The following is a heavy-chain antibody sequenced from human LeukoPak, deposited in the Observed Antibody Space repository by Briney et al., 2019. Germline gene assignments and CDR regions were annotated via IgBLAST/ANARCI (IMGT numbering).Heavy chain of an antibody. J-gene: IGHJ4*02. CDR1: GGTFSSYA. CDR3: ARDPTSLSGGSGDN. Sequence: SVKVSSKASGGTFSSYAISWVRQAPGQGLEWMGRIIPILGIANYAQKFQGRVTITADKSTSTAYMELSSLRSEDTAVYYCARDPTSLSGGSGDNWGQGTLVTVSS. CDR2: IIPILGIA. D-gene: IGHD1-26*01. V-gene: IGHV1-69*04.